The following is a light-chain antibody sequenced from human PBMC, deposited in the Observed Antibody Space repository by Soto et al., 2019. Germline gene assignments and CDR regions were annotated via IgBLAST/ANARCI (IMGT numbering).Light chain of an antibody. V-gene: IGLV1-47*01. CDR3: AAWDDSLSGLNWV. J-gene: IGLJ3*02. CDR1: SSNIGSNY. CDR2: RNN. Sequence: QSVLTQPPSASGTPGQRVTISCSGSSSNIGSNYVYWYQQLPGTAPKPPIYRNNQRPSGVPDRFSGSKSGTSASLATSGLRSEDEADYYCAAWDDSLSGLNWVFGGGTKLTVL.